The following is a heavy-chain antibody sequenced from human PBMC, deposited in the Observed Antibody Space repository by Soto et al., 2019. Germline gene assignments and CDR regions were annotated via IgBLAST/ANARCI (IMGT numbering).Heavy chain of an antibody. CDR1: GFNFNSYQ. Sequence: GSLRLSLASSGFNFNSYQIKWLRQAPGKGLEWISYINSSGNTIYYADSVKGRFTISRDNAKNSLFLQMNSLRAEDTAVYYCARGVYDSNGDSYPWGQGTLVTVSS. D-gene: IGHD3-22*01. CDR3: ARGVYDSNGDSYP. CDR2: INSSGNTI. V-gene: IGHV3-48*03. J-gene: IGHJ5*02.